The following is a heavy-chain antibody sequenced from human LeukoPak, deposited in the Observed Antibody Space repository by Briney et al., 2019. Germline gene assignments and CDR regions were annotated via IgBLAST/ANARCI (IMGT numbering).Heavy chain of an antibody. CDR2: IKEDGREK. CDR3: AKSGGFFDT. J-gene: IGHJ5*02. CDR1: GFTFSRHW. D-gene: IGHD1-26*01. V-gene: IGHV3-7*01. Sequence: GGSLSLSCAASGFTFSRHWMSWVRQAPGKGLEWVANIKEDGREKKYVDSLKDRFTISRDNGKNFLYLQMNSLRPEDTAVYYCAKSGGFFDTWGQGTLVTVSS.